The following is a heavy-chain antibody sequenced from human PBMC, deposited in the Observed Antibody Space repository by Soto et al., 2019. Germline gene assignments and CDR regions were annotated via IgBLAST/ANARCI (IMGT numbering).Heavy chain of an antibody. CDR2: MNPKTANT. CDR1: GYTFTFFD. Sequence: QLQLVQSGAEVKKPGASVKVSCKASGYTFTFFDINWVRQAPGQGLEWMGWMNPKTANTGYAQKFQGRVTMTRDTXINTAYLELTSLRSEDTAVYYCARATGYCSGGNCYYYGLDVWGQGTTVTVSS. D-gene: IGHD2-15*01. CDR3: ARATGYCSGGNCYYYGLDV. J-gene: IGHJ6*02. V-gene: IGHV1-8*01.